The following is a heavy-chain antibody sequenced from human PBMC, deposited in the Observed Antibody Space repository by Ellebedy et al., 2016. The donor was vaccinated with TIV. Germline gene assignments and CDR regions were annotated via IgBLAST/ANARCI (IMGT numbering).Heavy chain of an antibody. CDR1: GYTFTSYD. J-gene: IGHJ3*02. CDR2: MNPNSGNT. Sequence: ASVTVSCKASGYTFTSYDINWVRQATGQGLEWMGWMNPNSGNTGYAQKFQGRVTMTRNTSITTAYLELSSLRSEDTAVYYCARGGHYYDSSGYLNMAFDIWGQGTMVTVSS. CDR3: ARGGHYYDSSGYLNMAFDI. D-gene: IGHD3-22*01. V-gene: IGHV1-8*01.